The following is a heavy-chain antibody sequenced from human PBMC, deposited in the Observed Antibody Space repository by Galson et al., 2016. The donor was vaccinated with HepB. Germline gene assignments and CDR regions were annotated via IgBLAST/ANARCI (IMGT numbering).Heavy chain of an antibody. V-gene: IGHV3-30*04. D-gene: IGHD1-26*01. CDR2: ISPHDGTIK. J-gene: IGHJ4*02. CDR1: GFSFSNFA. CDR3: AREPIAGAPDYFDY. Sequence: SLRLSCAASGFSFSNFALHWVRQAPGKGLEWVAVISPHDGTIKIYTDSVKGRFTISRDNSRNTLYLQLSSLRAEDTAVYYCAREPIAGAPDYFDYWGQGTLVTVSS.